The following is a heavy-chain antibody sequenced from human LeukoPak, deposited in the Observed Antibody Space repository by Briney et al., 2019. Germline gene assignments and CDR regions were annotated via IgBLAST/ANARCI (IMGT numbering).Heavy chain of an antibody. J-gene: IGHJ4*02. V-gene: IGHV4-39*06. Sequence: SSETLSLTCTVSGGSINSYSYYWGWIRQPPGKGLEWIGEIHRSGSPNYNPSLQSRVTISINRSRNQIALELSSVTAADTAVYYCAREILGGFNPGAYWGQGTLVTVSS. D-gene: IGHD1-14*01. CDR1: GGSINSYSYY. CDR2: IHRSGSP. CDR3: AREILGGFNPGAY.